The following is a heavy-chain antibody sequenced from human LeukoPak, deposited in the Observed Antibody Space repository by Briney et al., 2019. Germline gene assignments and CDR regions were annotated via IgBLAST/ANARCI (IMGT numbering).Heavy chain of an antibody. CDR3: AKDRYCSGGSCYGGFDC. Sequence: GGSLRLSCAASGFTFSSYAMSWVRQAPGKGLEWVSAISGSGGSTYYADSVKGRFTISRDNSKNTLYLQMNSLRAEDTAVYYCAKDRYCSGGSCYGGFDCWGQGTLVTVSS. J-gene: IGHJ4*02. CDR1: GFTFSSYA. D-gene: IGHD2-15*01. V-gene: IGHV3-23*01. CDR2: ISGSGGST.